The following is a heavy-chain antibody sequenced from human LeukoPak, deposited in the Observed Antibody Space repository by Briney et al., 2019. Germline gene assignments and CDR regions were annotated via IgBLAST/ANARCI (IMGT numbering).Heavy chain of an antibody. CDR1: GGSISSYY. CDR3: ASFYSGFDYYYYMDV. CDR2: IYHSGST. V-gene: IGHV4-59*01. J-gene: IGHJ6*03. Sequence: SETLSLTCTVSGGSISSYYWSWIRQPPGKGLEWIGYIYHSGSTNYNPSLKSRVTISVDTSKNQFSLKLSSVTAADTAVYYCASFYSGFDYYYYMDVWGKGTTVTVSS. D-gene: IGHD2-15*01.